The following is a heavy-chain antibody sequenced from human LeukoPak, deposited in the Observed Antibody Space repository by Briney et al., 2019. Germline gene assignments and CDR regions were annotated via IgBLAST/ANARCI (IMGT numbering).Heavy chain of an antibody. Sequence: GGSLRLSCAASGLTVSSNYMSWVRQAPGKGLEWVSLIYSSGSTYYADSVKGRFTISRDNSKNTLFPQMNSLTAEDTAMYYCTRTFLSGDGYKVGYFDYWGQGTLVTVSS. CDR1: GLTVSSNY. J-gene: IGHJ4*02. CDR2: IYSSGST. V-gene: IGHV3-53*01. D-gene: IGHD5-24*01. CDR3: TRTFLSGDGYKVGYFDY.